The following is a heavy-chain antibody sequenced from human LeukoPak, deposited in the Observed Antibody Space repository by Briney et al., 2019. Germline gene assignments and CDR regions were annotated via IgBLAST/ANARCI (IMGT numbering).Heavy chain of an antibody. Sequence: SETLSLTCNVSGGSISNDHWSWIRQPSGKELEWIGYILTSGTTNYNPSLKSRVAILVDTSKNQVSLKLSSVTAADTAIYFCARVRVSGTYLYYFDFWGQGILVTVSS. D-gene: IGHD3-10*01. CDR3: ARVRVSGTYLYYFDF. CDR2: ILTSGTT. V-gene: IGHV4-4*09. J-gene: IGHJ4*02. CDR1: GGSISNDH.